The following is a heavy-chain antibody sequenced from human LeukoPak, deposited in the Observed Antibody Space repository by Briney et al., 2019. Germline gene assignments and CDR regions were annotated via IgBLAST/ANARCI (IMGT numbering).Heavy chain of an antibody. Sequence: GGSLRLSCAASGFTFSSYAMSWVRQAPGKGLEWVSAISGSGGSTYYADSVKGRFTISRDNSKNSLYLQMNSLRTEDTALYYCANVADIHEPLEDYWGQGTLVTVSS. CDR3: ANVADIHEPLEDY. CDR1: GFTFSSYA. V-gene: IGHV3-43*02. D-gene: IGHD5-12*01. CDR2: ISGSGGST. J-gene: IGHJ4*02.